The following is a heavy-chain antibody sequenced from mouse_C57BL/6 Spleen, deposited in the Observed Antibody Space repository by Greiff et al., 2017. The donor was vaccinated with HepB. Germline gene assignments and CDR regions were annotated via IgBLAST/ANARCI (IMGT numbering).Heavy chain of an antibody. CDR1: GYTFTSYW. J-gene: IGHJ1*03. Sequence: QVQLQQPGAELVKPGASVKLSCKASGYTFTSYWMQWVKQRPGQGLEWIGEIDPSDSYTNYNQQFKGKATLTVDTSSSTAYMQLSSLTSEDSAVYYCERKDYGSSYDWYFDVWGTGTTVTVSS. CDR2: IDPSDSYT. CDR3: ERKDYGSSYDWYFDV. D-gene: IGHD1-1*01. V-gene: IGHV1-50*01.